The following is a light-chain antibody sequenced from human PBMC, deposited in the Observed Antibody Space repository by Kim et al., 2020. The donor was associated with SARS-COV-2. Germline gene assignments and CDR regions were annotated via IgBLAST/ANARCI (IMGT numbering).Light chain of an antibody. CDR2: DVD. J-gene: IGLJ3*02. CDR3: SSQTNTGTWV. CDR1: SSDVGIYNR. V-gene: IGLV2-18*02. Sequence: HTVTISCTGTSSDVGIYNRVYWYHQPPGTAPKLIIYDVDNRPSGVPHRFSGSKSGNTASLTISGLQPGDESDYYCSSQTNTGTWVFGGGTQLTVL.